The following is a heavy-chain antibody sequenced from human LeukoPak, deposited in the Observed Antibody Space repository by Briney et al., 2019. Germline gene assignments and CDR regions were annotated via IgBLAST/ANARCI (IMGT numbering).Heavy chain of an antibody. CDR1: GFTFDDYA. V-gene: IGHV3-9*01. CDR3: AKDIASTYYYDSSGFY. Sequence: GGSLRLSCAASGFTFDDYAMHWVRQAPGKGLEWVSGISWNSGSIGYADSVKGRFTISRDNAKNSLYLQMNSLRAEDTALYYCAKDIASTYYYDSSGFYWGRGTLVTVSS. J-gene: IGHJ4*02. CDR2: ISWNSGSI. D-gene: IGHD3-22*01.